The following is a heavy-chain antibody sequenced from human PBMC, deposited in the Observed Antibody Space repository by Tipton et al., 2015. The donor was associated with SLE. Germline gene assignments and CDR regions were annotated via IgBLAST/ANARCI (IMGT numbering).Heavy chain of an antibody. D-gene: IGHD2-8*01. Sequence: TLSLTCAVYGGSFSDYSWSWIRQPPGKGLEWIGEINHSGRTNYNPSLKSRVTISIDTSKNQFSLRLSSVTAADTAVYYCARDCTTGVCYTTSFDYWGQGTLVTVSP. CDR1: GGSFSDYS. CDR2: INHSGRT. CDR3: ARDCTTGVCYTTSFDY. V-gene: IGHV4-34*01. J-gene: IGHJ4*02.